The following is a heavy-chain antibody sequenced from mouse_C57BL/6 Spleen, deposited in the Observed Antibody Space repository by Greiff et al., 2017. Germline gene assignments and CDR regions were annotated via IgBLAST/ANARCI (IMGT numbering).Heavy chain of an antibody. Sequence: EVMLVESGEGLVKPGGSLKLSCAASGFTFSSYAMSWVRQTPEKRLEWVAYISSGGDYIYYADTVKGRFTISRDNARTTLYLQMSRLKSADTAMYNCKRACVYCVYDWFAYWGQGTLVTVSA. J-gene: IGHJ3*01. D-gene: IGHD2-2*01. CDR2: ISSGGDYI. CDR3: KRACVYCVYDWFAY. CDR1: GFTFSSYA. V-gene: IGHV5-9-1*02.